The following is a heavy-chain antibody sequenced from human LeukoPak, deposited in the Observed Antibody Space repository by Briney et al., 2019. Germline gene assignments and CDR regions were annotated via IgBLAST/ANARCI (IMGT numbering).Heavy chain of an antibody. V-gene: IGHV3-30*02. CDR1: GFTFSSYG. CDR3: AKGNCGGDCYTYYYFYMDV. D-gene: IGHD2-21*02. CDR2: IRFDGSNK. Sequence: GGSLRLSCAASGFTFSSYGMHWVRQAPGKGLEGVAFIRFDGSNKYYADSVKGRFTISSDNSKLYLQMNGLRAEDTAVYYCAKGNCGGDCYTYYYFYMDVWGKGTTVTVSS. J-gene: IGHJ6*03.